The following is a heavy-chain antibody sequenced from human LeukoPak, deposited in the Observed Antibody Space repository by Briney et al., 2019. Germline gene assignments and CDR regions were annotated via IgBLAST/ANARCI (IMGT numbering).Heavy chain of an antibody. CDR2: IYYSGST. D-gene: IGHD6-6*01. V-gene: IGHV4-61*01. J-gene: IGHJ3*02. CDR1: GGSVSSGSYY. Sequence: SETLSLTCTVSGGSVSSGSYYWSWIRQPPGKGLEWIGYIYYSGSTNYNPSLKSRVTISVDTSKNQFPLKLSSVTAADTAVYYCARDVPHSSSSNDAFDIWGQGTMVTVSS. CDR3: ARDVPHSSSSNDAFDI.